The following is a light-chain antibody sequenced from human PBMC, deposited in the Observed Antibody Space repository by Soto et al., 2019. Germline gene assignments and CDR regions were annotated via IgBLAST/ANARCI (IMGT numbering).Light chain of an antibody. CDR1: SSDVGGYNY. CDR2: DVS. CDR3: CSYAGSYTNV. J-gene: IGLJ1*01. V-gene: IGLV2-11*01. Sequence: QSVLTQPRSVSGSPGQSVTISCTGTSSDVGGYNYVSWYQQHPGKAPKLMIYDVSKRPSGVPDRFSGSKSGNTASLTISGLQAEDEADYYCCSYAGSYTNVFGIGTKVTVL.